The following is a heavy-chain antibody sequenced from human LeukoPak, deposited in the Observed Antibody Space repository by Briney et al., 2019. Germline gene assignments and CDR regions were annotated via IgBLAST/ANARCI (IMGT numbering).Heavy chain of an antibody. Sequence: GGSLRLSCAASGFTFSSYWMSWVRQAPGKGLEWVANIKHDGSEKYYVDSVKGRFTISRDNAMNSLYLQMNSLRAEDSALYYCAKMYGGTYIGNWGQGTLVTVSA. CDR1: GFTFSSYW. D-gene: IGHD1-26*01. CDR2: IKHDGSEK. V-gene: IGHV3-7*01. CDR3: AKMYGGTYIGN. J-gene: IGHJ4*02.